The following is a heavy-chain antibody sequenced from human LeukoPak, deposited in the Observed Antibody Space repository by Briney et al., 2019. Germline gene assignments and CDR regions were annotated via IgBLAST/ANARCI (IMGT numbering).Heavy chain of an antibody. CDR2: IYYSGST. Sequence: SETLSLTCAVSGGSISSGGYYWSWIRQHPGKGLEWIGYIYYSGSTYYNPSLKSRVTISVDTSKNQFSLKLSSVTAADTAVYYCARAPGRQVITSVWGQGTLVTVSS. J-gene: IGHJ4*02. V-gene: IGHV4-31*11. CDR3: ARAPGRQVITSV. CDR1: GGSISSGGYY. D-gene: IGHD3-22*01.